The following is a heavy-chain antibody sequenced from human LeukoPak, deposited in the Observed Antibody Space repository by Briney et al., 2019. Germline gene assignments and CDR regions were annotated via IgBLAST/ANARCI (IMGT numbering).Heavy chain of an antibody. CDR2: IYYSGST. V-gene: IGHV4-39*07. CDR3: ARAPQWLVRYFDL. CDR1: GGSISSSSYY. Sequence: PSETLSLTCTVSGGSISSSSYYWGWIRQPPGKGLEWIGSIYYSGSTNYNPSLKSRVTISVDTSKNQFSLKLSSVTAADTAVYYCARAPQWLVRYFDLWGRGTLVTVSS. J-gene: IGHJ2*01. D-gene: IGHD6-19*01.